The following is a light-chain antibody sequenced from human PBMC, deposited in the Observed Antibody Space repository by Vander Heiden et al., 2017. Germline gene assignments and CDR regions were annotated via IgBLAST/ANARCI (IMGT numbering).Light chain of an antibody. V-gene: IGLV2-23*02. Sequence: QSALTQPASVSGSPGQSITISCTGTSSDVGSYNLVSWYQQQPGKAPKLMMYEVNKRPSGVSNRFSGSKSGNTASLTISGLQAEDEADYYCCSYAGSSTFFVFGTGTKVTVL. CDR2: EVN. J-gene: IGLJ1*01. CDR1: SSDVGSYNL. CDR3: CSYAGSSTFFV.